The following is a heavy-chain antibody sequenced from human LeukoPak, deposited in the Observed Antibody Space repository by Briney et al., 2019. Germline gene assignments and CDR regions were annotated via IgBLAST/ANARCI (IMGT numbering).Heavy chain of an antibody. CDR3: ARDGIAARLFDY. D-gene: IGHD6-6*01. V-gene: IGHV1-69*13. Sequence: SVKVSCKASGGTFSSYAISWVRRAPGQGLEWMGGIIAIFGTANYAQKLQGRVTITADESTSTAYMELSSLRSEDTAVYYCARDGIAARLFDYWGQGTLVTVSS. CDR2: IIAIFGTA. J-gene: IGHJ4*02. CDR1: GGTFSSYA.